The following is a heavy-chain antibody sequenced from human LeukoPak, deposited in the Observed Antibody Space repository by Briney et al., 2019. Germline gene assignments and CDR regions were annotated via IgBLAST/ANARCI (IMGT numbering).Heavy chain of an antibody. CDR1: GGTFSSYA. CDR3: ARGRYSSSSRGGFDY. J-gene: IGHJ4*02. V-gene: IGHV1-69*06. D-gene: IGHD6-6*01. CDR2: IIPIFGTA. Sequence: SVKVSCKASGGTFSSYAISWVRQAPGQGLDWMGGIIPIFGTANYAQKFQGRVTITADKSTSTAYMELSSLRSEGTAVYYCARGRYSSSSRGGFDYWGQGTLVTVSS.